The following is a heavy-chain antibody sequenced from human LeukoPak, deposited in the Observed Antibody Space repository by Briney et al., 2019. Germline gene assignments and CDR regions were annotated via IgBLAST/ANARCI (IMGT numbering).Heavy chain of an antibody. CDR2: INSDGSST. CDR3: ARDSPPSRKYYYGMDV. D-gene: IGHD1-14*01. Sequence: PGGSLRLSCAASGFTFSSYWMHWVRQAPGKGLVWVSRINSDGSSTYYADSVKGRFTISRDNSKNTLYLQMNSLGAEDTAVYYCARDSPPSRKYYYGMDVWGQGTTVTVSS. CDR1: GFTFSSYW. V-gene: IGHV3-74*01. J-gene: IGHJ6*02.